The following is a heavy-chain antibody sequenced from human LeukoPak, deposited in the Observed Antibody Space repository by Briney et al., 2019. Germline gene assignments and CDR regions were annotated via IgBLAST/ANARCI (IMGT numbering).Heavy chain of an antibody. J-gene: IGHJ4*02. V-gene: IGHV4-38-2*02. Sequence: SETLSLTCTVSGYSISSGYYWGWIRQPPGKGLEWIGSIYYSGSTYYNPSLKSRVTISVDTSKNQFSLKLSSVTAADTAVYYCARLPYYDILTGYYSFDYWGQGTLVTVSS. D-gene: IGHD3-9*01. CDR2: IYYSGST. CDR1: GYSISSGYY. CDR3: ARLPYYDILTGYYSFDY.